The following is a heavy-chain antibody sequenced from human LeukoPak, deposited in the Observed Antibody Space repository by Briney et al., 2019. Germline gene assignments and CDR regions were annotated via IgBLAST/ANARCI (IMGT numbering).Heavy chain of an antibody. D-gene: IGHD3-22*01. CDR1: GFTFSSYS. Sequence: GGSLRLSCAASGFTFSSYSMNWVRQAPGKGLEWVSSISSSSSYIYYADSVKGRFTISRDNAKNSLYLQMNSLRAEDTAVYYCASEDCDSSGVLDYWGQGTLVTVSS. CDR2: ISSSSSYI. V-gene: IGHV3-21*01. J-gene: IGHJ4*02. CDR3: ASEDCDSSGVLDY.